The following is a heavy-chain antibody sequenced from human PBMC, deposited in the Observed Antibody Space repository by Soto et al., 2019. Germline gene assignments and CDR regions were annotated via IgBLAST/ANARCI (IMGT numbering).Heavy chain of an antibody. CDR3: ARATYFYVSSGHSGYGMDV. CDR2: IWYDGSNK. Sequence: QVQLVESGGGVVQPGRSLRLSCAASGFTFSSYGMHWVRQAPGKGLEWMAVIWYDGSNKYYVDSGKGRFTISRENSKNTLYLRVNSLRADDTAVYYCARATYFYVSSGHSGYGMDVWGQGTTVTVS. V-gene: IGHV3-33*01. J-gene: IGHJ6*02. D-gene: IGHD3-22*01. CDR1: GFTFSSYG.